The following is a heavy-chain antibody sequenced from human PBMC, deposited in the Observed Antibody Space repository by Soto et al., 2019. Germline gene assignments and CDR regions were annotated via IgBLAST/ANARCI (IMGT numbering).Heavy chain of an antibody. CDR1: GFTFSSYA. V-gene: IGHV3-23*01. Sequence: GGSLRLSCAGSGFTFSSYAMSWARQAPGKGLEWVSSIGVSSDAYYADSVKGRFTISRDNSRNTLYLQMNSLRAEDTALYYCAKNYFFDSWGQGTLVTVSS. J-gene: IGHJ4*02. CDR3: AKNYFFDS. CDR2: IGVSSDA.